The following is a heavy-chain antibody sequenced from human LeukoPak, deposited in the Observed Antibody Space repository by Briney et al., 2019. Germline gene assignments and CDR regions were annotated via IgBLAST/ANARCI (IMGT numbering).Heavy chain of an antibody. J-gene: IGHJ6*03. Sequence: GESMKISSKGSGYNFFSYWIGWVRQMPGNGLPWMGIIYPVDSGTRYSPSFQGQVTIAADKSNSTAYLHWSGLKASDAAMYYCARHRISSSSGHANYYYYMDVWGKGTTVTVSS. CDR1: GYNFFSYW. CDR2: IYPVDSGT. D-gene: IGHD3-3*01. CDR3: ARHRISSSSGHANYYYYMDV. V-gene: IGHV5-51*01.